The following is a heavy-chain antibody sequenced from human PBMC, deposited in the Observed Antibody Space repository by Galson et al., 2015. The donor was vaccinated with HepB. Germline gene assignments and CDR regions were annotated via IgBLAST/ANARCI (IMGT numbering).Heavy chain of an antibody. Sequence: ETLSLTCSVSGGSISSYYWSWIRQAPGKGLEWIGYIFHSGSTNYNPSLKSRVTISIHMSKKQFSLKLSSVTAADTAVYYCACRYYDYWSDYYWPYMDVWGKGTTVTVSS. CDR3: ACRYYDYWSDYYWPYMDV. CDR2: IFHSGST. J-gene: IGHJ6*03. D-gene: IGHD3-3*01. V-gene: IGHV4-59*01. CDR1: GGSISSYY.